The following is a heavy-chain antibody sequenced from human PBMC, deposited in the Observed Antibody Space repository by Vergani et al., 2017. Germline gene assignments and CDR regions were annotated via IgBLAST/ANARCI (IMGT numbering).Heavy chain of an antibody. Sequence: QVQLQEWGAGLLKTSETLSLTCGVSGGSFSDYYWSWIRQAPGMGLEWIGEVNHGGSTNYNPSLKSRVSTSVDTSKNQFSLQLTSVTAADSALYFCASIARAPTRRNPPPDYWGQGILVTVSS. J-gene: IGHJ4*02. CDR1: GGSFSDYY. D-gene: IGHD3-16*02. CDR2: VNHGGST. V-gene: IGHV4-34*01. CDR3: ASIARAPTRRNPPPDY.